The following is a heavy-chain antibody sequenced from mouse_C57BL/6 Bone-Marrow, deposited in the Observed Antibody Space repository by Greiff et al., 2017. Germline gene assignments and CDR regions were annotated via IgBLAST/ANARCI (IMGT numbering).Heavy chain of an antibody. V-gene: IGHV5-9-1*02. CDR2: ISSGGDYI. D-gene: IGHD4-1*02. J-gene: IGHJ1*03. CDR3: TRGAQLGLYWDCDV. Sequence: EVKLVESGEGLVKPGGSLKLSCAASGFTFSSYAMSWVRQTPEKRLEWVAYISSGGDYIYYADTVKGRFTISRDNARNTLYLQMSSLKSEDTAMYYCTRGAQLGLYWDCDVWGTGTTVTVSS. CDR1: GFTFSSYA.